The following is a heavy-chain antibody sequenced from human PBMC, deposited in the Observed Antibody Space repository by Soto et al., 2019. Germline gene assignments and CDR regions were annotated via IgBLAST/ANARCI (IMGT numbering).Heavy chain of an antibody. J-gene: IGHJ3*02. Sequence: SETLSLTCTVSGASISSSSFYWAWIRQPSGKGLESIANIYYDGSTYYNPSLKSRVTISVDTSKNQFSLKLSSVTAADTAVYYCARRYGWSFDIWGQGTMVTVS. D-gene: IGHD3-16*01. CDR3: ARRYGWSFDI. CDR1: GASISSSSFY. CDR2: IYYDGST. V-gene: IGHV4-39*01.